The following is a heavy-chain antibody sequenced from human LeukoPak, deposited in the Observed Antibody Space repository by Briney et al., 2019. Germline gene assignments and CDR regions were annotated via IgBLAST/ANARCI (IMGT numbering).Heavy chain of an antibody. CDR3: TTRRQDGW. D-gene: IGHD2-15*01. J-gene: IGHJ4*02. V-gene: IGHV3-15*01. Sequence: PGGSLRLSCVGSGFTFSDAWMSWVRQAPGKGLEWVGRTKSKSDGGTIDYAAPVKGRFTISGDDSRNTLYLQMNSLKTEDTAVYYCTTRRQDGWWGQGTLVTVS. CDR2: TKSKSDGGTI. CDR1: GFTFSDAW.